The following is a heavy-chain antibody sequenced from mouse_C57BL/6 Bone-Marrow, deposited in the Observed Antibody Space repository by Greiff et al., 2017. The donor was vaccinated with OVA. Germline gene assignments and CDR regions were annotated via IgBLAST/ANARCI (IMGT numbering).Heavy chain of an antibody. CDR2: IDPETGGT. CDR1: GYTFTDYE. CDR3: APSYYYGSSPAD. J-gene: IGHJ3*01. V-gene: IGHV1-15*01. D-gene: IGHD1-1*01. Sequence: QVQLQQSGAELVRPGASVTLSCKASGYTFTDYEMHWVKQTPVHGLEWIGAIDPETGGTAYNQKFKGKAILTADKSSSTAYMELRSLTSEDSAVYYCAPSYYYGSSPADWGRGTLVTVSA.